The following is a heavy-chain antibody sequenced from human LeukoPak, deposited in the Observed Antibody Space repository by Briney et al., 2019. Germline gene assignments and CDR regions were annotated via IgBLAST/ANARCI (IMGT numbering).Heavy chain of an antibody. CDR2: ISSSSSTI. V-gene: IGHV3-48*01. D-gene: IGHD4-11*01. Sequence: GGSLRLSCAASGFTFSSYSMNWVRQAPGKGLEWVSYISSSSSTIYYADSVKGRFTISRDNAKNSLYLQMNSLRAEDTAVYYCARLSTVTTGGYWXQGTLXTVSX. J-gene: IGHJ4*02. CDR3: ARLSTVTTGGY. CDR1: GFTFSSYS.